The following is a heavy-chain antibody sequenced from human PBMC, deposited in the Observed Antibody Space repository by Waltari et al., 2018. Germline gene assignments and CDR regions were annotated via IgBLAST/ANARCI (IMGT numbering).Heavy chain of an antibody. Sequence: QLQLQESGPGLVKSSETLSLTCTVSGGSISNDLYYWGWIRQSPGRGLEWIGSIYHRGTTYYNPSLQSRVTISVDTSKNQFSLKLTSVTSADTAVHYCARDRSWYEVFVYWGQGTLVTISS. J-gene: IGHJ4*02. CDR1: GGSISNDLYY. V-gene: IGHV4-39*07. CDR2: IYHRGTT. CDR3: ARDRSWYEVFVY. D-gene: IGHD6-13*01.